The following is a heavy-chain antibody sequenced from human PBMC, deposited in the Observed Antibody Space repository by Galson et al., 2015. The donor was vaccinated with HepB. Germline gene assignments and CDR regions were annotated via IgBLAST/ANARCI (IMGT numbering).Heavy chain of an antibody. J-gene: IGHJ3*02. CDR3: ARVPRTTGTTQDTFGM. Sequence: QVQLQESGPGLVKPSQTLSLTCTVSGGSISSGGYYWSWVRQHPEKGLEWIGYIYYSGDTYYNPSLTSRVTISVDTSKNQFSLRLTSVTAADTALYYCARVPRTTGTTQDTFGMWGQGTRVTVSS. V-gene: IGHV4-31*03. D-gene: IGHD1-1*01. CDR1: GGSISSGGYY. CDR2: IYYSGDT.